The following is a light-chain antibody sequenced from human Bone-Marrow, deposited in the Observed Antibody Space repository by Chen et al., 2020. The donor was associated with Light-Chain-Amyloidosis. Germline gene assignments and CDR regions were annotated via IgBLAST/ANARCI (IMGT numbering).Light chain of an antibody. J-gene: IGLJ3*02. CDR3: QVWDRSSDRPV. V-gene: IGLV3-21*02. CDR2: DDN. Sequence: ISSWGNNIGRESVHWYQQKPGQAPVLVVYDDNARPSGIPERFSGSNSENTATLTISRVEAGDEADYYCQVWDRSSDRPVFGGGTKLTVL. CDR1: NIGRES.